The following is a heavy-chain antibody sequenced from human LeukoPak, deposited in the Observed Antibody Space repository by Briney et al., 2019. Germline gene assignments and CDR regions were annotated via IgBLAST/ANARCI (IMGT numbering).Heavy chain of an antibody. Sequence: ASVKVSCKASGGTFSSYAISWVRQAPGKGLEWMGGFDPEDGETIYAQKFQGRVTMTEDTSTDTAYMELSSLRSEDTAVYYCATVLSGSYLGGSYFDYWGQGTLVTVSS. CDR3: ATVLSGSYLGGSYFDY. V-gene: IGHV1-24*01. J-gene: IGHJ4*02. CDR2: FDPEDGET. D-gene: IGHD1-26*01. CDR1: GGTFSSYA.